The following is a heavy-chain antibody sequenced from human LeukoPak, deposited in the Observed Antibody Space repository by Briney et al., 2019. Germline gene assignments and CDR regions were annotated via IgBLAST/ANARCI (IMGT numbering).Heavy chain of an antibody. CDR2: ISGSGGST. J-gene: IGHJ3*02. V-gene: IGHV3-23*01. Sequence: SGGSLRLSCAASGFTFSSYGMSWVRQAPGKGLEWVSAISGSGGSTYYADSVKGRFTISRDNSKNTLFLQMNSLTAEDTAIYSCARPRLEYCSGGSCFDAFDIWGQGTMVTVSS. CDR3: ARPRLEYCSGGSCFDAFDI. CDR1: GFTFSSYG. D-gene: IGHD2-15*01.